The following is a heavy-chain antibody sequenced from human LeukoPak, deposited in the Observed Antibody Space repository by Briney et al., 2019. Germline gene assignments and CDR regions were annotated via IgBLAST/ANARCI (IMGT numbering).Heavy chain of an antibody. Sequence: SETLSLTCTVSGGSISSYYWSWIRQPPGKGLEWIGYIYYSGSTNYNPSLKSRVTISVDTSKDQFSLKLSSVTAADTAVYYCARRASYDFWSGYWVFDYWGQGTLVTVSS. D-gene: IGHD3-3*01. J-gene: IGHJ4*02. CDR2: IYYSGST. CDR1: GGSISSYY. V-gene: IGHV4-59*12. CDR3: ARRASYDFWSGYWVFDY.